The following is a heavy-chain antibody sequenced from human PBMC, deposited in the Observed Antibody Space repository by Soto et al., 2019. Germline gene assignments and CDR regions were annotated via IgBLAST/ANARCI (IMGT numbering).Heavy chain of an antibody. D-gene: IGHD3-10*01. CDR1: GGSISSGGYY. J-gene: IGHJ3*02. Sequence: QVQLQESGPGLVKPSQTLSLTCTVSGGSISSGGYYWSWIRQHPRKGLEWIGYIYYSGSTYYNPSLQSLVTIPVATSKNQFSLRLSSVTAADTAVYSCARSRPVWFGEFVVGAFDIWGQGTIVTVSS. V-gene: IGHV4-31*01. CDR2: IYYSGST. CDR3: ARSRPVWFGEFVVGAFDI.